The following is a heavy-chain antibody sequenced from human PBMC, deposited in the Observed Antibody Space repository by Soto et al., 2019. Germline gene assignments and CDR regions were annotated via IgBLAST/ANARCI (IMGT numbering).Heavy chain of an antibody. V-gene: IGHV1-18*04. CDR2: ISAYNGNT. CDR1: GYTFTSYG. Sequence: QVQLVQSGAEVKKPGASVKVSCKASGYTFTSYGISWVRQDPGQGLEWMGWISAYNGNTNYAQKLQGRVTMTTDTPTSTAYMEVRSLRSDDTAVYYCARDAAEGPVVAAKLDGMDVWGQGTTVTVSS. J-gene: IGHJ6*02. D-gene: IGHD2-15*01. CDR3: ARDAAEGPVVAAKLDGMDV.